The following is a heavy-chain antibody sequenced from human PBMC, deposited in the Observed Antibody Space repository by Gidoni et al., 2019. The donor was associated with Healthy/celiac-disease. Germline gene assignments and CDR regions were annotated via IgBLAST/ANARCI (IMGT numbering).Heavy chain of an antibody. D-gene: IGHD3-22*01. CDR2: SRGSGGST. Sequence: EVQLLDPGGGLVQPWGSLRLSCAATGFPFGSYAMSWVRQALGKGRGWGSASRGSGGSTYYADSVKGRFTISRDKSKNTLYLQMNSLRAEDTAVYYCAKAFWYDSSGYYSYWGQGTLVTVSS. CDR3: AKAFWYDSSGYYSY. J-gene: IGHJ4*02. V-gene: IGHV3-23*01. CDR1: GFPFGSYA.